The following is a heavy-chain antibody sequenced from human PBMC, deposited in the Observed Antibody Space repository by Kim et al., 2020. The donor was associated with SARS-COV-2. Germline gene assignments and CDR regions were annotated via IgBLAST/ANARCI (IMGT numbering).Heavy chain of an antibody. J-gene: IGHJ6*02. CDR2: ISWNSGSI. CDR1: GFTFDNYA. D-gene: IGHD3-10*01. V-gene: IGHV3-9*01. CDR3: AKELYGDYYGSGSYYGMAV. Sequence: GGSLRLSCAASGFTFDNYAMHWVRQAPGKGLEWVSGISWNSGSIGYADSVKGRFTISRDNAKNSLYLQMNSLRAEDTALYYCAKELYGDYYGSGSYYGMAVWGQGTTVTVSS.